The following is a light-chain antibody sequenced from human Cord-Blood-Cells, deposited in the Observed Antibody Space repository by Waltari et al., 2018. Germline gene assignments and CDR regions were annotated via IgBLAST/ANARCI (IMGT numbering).Light chain of an antibody. J-gene: IGKJ3*01. CDR1: QGISSY. V-gene: IGKV1-9*01. CDR3: QQLNSYLFT. CDR2: AAS. Sequence: IQLTQSPSFLSASVGDRVTITCRASQGISSYLAWYQQKPGKSPELLIYAASTLQSGVPSGFSGGGSGTEVTLTISSLQPEDCATYYCQQLNSYLFTFGPGTKVDIK.